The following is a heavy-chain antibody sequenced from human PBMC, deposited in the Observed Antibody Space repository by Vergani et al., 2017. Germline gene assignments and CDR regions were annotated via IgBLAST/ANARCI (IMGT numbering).Heavy chain of an antibody. V-gene: IGHV3-11*01. CDR2: ISSSGSTI. Sequence: QVQLVESGGGLVKPGGSLRLSCAASGFTFSDYYMSWIRQAPGKGLEWVSYISSSGSTIYYADSVKGRFTISRDNAKNSLYLQMNSLRAEDTAVYYCARVGMNTIFGVVTQYYYYYGMDVWGQGTTVTVSS. CDR1: GFTFSDYY. CDR3: ARVGMNTIFGVVTQYYYYYGMDV. J-gene: IGHJ6*02. D-gene: IGHD3-3*01.